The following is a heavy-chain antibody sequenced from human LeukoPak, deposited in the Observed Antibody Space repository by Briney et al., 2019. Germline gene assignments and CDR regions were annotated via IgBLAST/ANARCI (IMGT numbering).Heavy chain of an antibody. CDR2: IYYSGAS. V-gene: IGHV4-39*01. Sequence: SETLSLTCTVSGDSISSNSYYWGWIRQPPGKGLEWIGSIYYSGASYYNPSLKSRVIISVDTSKNQFSLKLSSVTAAATAVFYSAIHYYDSSGYYLEGFDIWGQGTMVTVSS. CDR3: AIHYYDSSGYYLEGFDI. J-gene: IGHJ3*02. D-gene: IGHD3-22*01. CDR1: GDSISSNSYY.